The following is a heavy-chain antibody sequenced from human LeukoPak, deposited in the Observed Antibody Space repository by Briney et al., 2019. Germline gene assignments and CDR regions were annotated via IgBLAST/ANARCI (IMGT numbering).Heavy chain of an antibody. D-gene: IGHD4-11*01. CDR3: ASRYDYXNYIDY. V-gene: IGHV4-39*01. CDR2: IYYSGST. J-gene: IGHJ4*02. CDR1: GGSISSSSYY. Sequence: SETLSLTCTVSGGSISSSSYYRGWIRQPPGKGLEWIGTIYYSGSTYYNPSLKSRVTISVDTSKNQFSLKLSSVTAADTAVYYCASRYDYXNYIDYWGQGTLVTVSS.